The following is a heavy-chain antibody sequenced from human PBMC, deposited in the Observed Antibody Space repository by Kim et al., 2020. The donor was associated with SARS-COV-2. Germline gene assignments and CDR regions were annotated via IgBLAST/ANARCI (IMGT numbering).Heavy chain of an antibody. D-gene: IGHD3-22*01. CDR3: AKVPYYYDSSGLPYYFDY. CDR2: ISWNSGSI. CDR1: GFTFGDYA. J-gene: IGHJ4*02. V-gene: IGHV3-9*01. Sequence: GGSLRLSCAASGFTFGDYAMHWVRQAPGKGLEWVSGISWNSGSIGYADSVKGRFTISRDNAKNSLYLQMNSLRAEDTALYYCAKVPYYYDSSGLPYYFDYWGQGTLVTVSS.